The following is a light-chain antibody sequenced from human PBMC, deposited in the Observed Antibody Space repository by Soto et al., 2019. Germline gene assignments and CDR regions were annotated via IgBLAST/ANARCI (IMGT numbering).Light chain of an antibody. CDR3: QQYSNSRYS. CDR2: GAS. CDR1: QSVSSSF. V-gene: IGKV3-20*01. Sequence: EIVLTQSPGTLSLSPGETATLSCRASQSVSSSFLSWYQQRPGQAPRLIIFGASNRATAVPATFSGSGSGTDFTLTISRLETEEFAIYYCQQYSNSRYSFGQGTRMEIK. J-gene: IGKJ2*01.